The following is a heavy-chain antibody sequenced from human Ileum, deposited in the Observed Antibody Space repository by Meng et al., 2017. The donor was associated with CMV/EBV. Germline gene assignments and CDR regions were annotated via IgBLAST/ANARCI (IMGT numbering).Heavy chain of an antibody. Sequence: LVEAGGGVGRPGGSLRLSCALAGLTFSSYGMHWVRQAPGKGLEWVAFVRSDGSNKYYADSVKGRFTISRDNSENTLFLQMNSLRADDTAVYYCSSLGNYWGQGTLVTVSS. CDR3: SSLGNY. CDR2: VRSDGSNK. CDR1: GLTFSSYG. J-gene: IGHJ4*02. V-gene: IGHV3-30*02. D-gene: IGHD3-16*01.